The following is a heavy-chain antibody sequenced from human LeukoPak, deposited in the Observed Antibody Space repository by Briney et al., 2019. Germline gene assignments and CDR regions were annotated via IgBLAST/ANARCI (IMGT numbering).Heavy chain of an antibody. Sequence: GGSLRLSCAASGFTFSSHGMNWVRQAPGKGLKWVSGISGSGGNTYYADSVKGRFTISRDNSKNTLYLQMNSLRAEDTAVYYCAKANGDYYLDYWGQGTLVTVSS. J-gene: IGHJ4*02. CDR2: ISGSGGNT. CDR3: AKANGDYYLDY. D-gene: IGHD4-17*01. V-gene: IGHV3-23*01. CDR1: GFTFSSHG.